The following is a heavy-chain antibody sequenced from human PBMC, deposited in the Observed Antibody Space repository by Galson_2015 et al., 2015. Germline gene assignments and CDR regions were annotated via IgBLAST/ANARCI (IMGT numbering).Heavy chain of an antibody. CDR1: GFTFNSHW. CDR3: ARDVRYCTNGVCPTSGS. CDR2: INSDGTTT. V-gene: IGHV3-74*01. J-gene: IGHJ5*02. Sequence: SLRLSCAASGFTFNSHWMHWVRQAPGKGLVWVSRINSDGTTTNYADSVKGRFTISRDNAKNTLYLQMNSLRAEDTAVYYCARDVRYCTNGVCPTSGSWGQGTLVTVSS. D-gene: IGHD2-8*01.